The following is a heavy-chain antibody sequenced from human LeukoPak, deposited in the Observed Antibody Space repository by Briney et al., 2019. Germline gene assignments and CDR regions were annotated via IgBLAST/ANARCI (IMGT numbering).Heavy chain of an antibody. CDR2: IYYSGST. Sequence: PSQTLSLTCTVSGGSISSGDYYWSWIRQPPGKGLEWIGYIYYSGSTYYNPSLKSRVTMSVDTSKNQFSLKMSSVTAADTAVYYCASNYGSGSYHYFDYWGQGTLVTASS. D-gene: IGHD3-10*01. CDR3: ASNYGSGSYHYFDY. J-gene: IGHJ4*02. V-gene: IGHV4-30-4*01. CDR1: GGSISSGDYY.